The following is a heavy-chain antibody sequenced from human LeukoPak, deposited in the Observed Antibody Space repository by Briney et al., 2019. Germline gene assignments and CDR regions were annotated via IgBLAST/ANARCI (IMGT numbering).Heavy chain of an antibody. CDR2: ISYDGSNK. CDR3: ARGTYYYDSTYFQH. Sequence: GGSLRLSCAASGFTFSSYAMHWVRQAPGKGLEWVAVISYDGSNKYYADSVKGRFTISRDNSKNTLYLQMNSLRAEDTAVYYCARGTYYYDSTYFQHWGQSTLVTVSS. V-gene: IGHV3-30-3*01. D-gene: IGHD3-22*01. J-gene: IGHJ1*01. CDR1: GFTFSSYA.